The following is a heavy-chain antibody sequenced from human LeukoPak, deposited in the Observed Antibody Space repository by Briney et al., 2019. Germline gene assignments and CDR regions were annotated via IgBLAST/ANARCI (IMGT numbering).Heavy chain of an antibody. CDR3: ARVGPSGYVDY. CDR2: IYYSGST. D-gene: IGHD3-3*01. J-gene: IGHJ4*02. V-gene: IGHV4-59*11. CDR1: GGSISSHY. Sequence: SETLSLTCTVSGGSISSHYWSWIRQPPGKGLEWIGYIYYSGSTNYDPSLKSRVTISVDTSKNQFSLKLSSVTAADTAVYYCARVGPSGYVDYWGQGTLVTVSS.